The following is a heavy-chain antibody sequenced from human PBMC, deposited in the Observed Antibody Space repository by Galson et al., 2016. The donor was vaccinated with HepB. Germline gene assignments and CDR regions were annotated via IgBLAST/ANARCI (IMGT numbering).Heavy chain of an antibody. CDR3: ARDPENCSSTGCYYFDY. J-gene: IGHJ4*02. Sequence: TLSLTCTVSGGSISSGVYYWSWIRQHPGKGLEWIGYIYYTGSTDCNPSLKSRVTISVDTSKNQFSLKVTSVTAADTAVYYCARDPENCSSTGCYYFDYWGQGTLVTVSS. CDR1: GGSISSGVYY. V-gene: IGHV4-31*03. D-gene: IGHD2-2*01. CDR2: IYYTGST.